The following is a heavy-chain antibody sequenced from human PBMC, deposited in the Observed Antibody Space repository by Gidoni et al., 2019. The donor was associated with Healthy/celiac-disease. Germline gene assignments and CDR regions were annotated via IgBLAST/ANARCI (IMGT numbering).Heavy chain of an antibody. CDR3: ARKSRGFDP. D-gene: IGHD6-13*01. CDR2: INQSGST. Sequence: QVQLQQWGAGLLEPSETLSLTCAGYGGSFSGYYWSWIRQSPWKGLDWIGEINQSGSTNYTPSLKSRVTISVDTSNNQFSLKLSSVTAADTAVYYCARKSRGFDPWGQGTLVTVSS. V-gene: IGHV4-34*01. CDR1: GGSFSGYY. J-gene: IGHJ5*02.